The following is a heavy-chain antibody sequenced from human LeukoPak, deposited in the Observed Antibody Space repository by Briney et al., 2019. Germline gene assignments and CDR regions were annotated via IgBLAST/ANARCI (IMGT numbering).Heavy chain of an antibody. CDR1: GFTFSNYD. V-gene: IGHV3-13*01. D-gene: IGHD3-16*01. J-gene: IGHJ3*02. CDR2: ISFGGDT. CDR3: VRAHVGAGLALDI. Sequence: GGSLRLSCVASGFTFSNYDMHWLRQGTGKGLEWVSAISFGGDTYYPGPVKGRFTIPRENAKNSFYLEMNSLRAGDTAVYYCVRAHVGAGLALDIWGQGTLVTVSS.